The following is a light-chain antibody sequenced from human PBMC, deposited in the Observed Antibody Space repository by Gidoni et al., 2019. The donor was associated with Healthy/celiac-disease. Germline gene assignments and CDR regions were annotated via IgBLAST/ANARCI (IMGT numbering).Light chain of an antibody. V-gene: IGKV3-20*01. J-gene: IGKJ5*01. Sequence: EIVLTQSPGTLSLSPGESATLSCRASQSVSSSYLAWYQQKPGQAPRLLIYGASSRATGIPDRFSGSGSGTDFTLTISRLEPEDFAVYYCQQYGSSWITFGQGTRLEIK. CDR3: QQYGSSWIT. CDR1: QSVSSSY. CDR2: GAS.